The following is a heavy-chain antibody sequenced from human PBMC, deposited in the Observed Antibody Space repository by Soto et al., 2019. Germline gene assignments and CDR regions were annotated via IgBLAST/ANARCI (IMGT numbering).Heavy chain of an antibody. J-gene: IGHJ5*02. V-gene: IGHV3-23*01. D-gene: IGHD3-22*01. CDR1: GFVFRNYA. Sequence: EVQLLESGGGLVQPGGSLRLSCATSGFVFRNYALHWVRQAPGRGLEWVSTITGSGITTNYADSVKGRFTISRDNYKNTLYLQMNSLRAEDTAIYWCAKGACGSGNNCNWFDPWGQGSLVTVSS. CDR3: AKGACGSGNNCNWFDP. CDR2: ITGSGITT.